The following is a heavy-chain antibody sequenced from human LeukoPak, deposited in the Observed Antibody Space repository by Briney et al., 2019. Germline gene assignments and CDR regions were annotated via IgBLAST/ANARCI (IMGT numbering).Heavy chain of an antibody. CDR1: GGSISSGSYY. Sequence: SETLSLTCTVSGGSISSGSYYWSWIRQPPGRGLEWIGYIYYSGNTYYNPSLKSRVTISVDTAKNQFSLKLSSVTAADTAVYYCARGVSSSWSYYYYMDVWGKGTTVTVSS. D-gene: IGHD6-13*01. CDR2: IYYSGNT. CDR3: ARGVSSSWSYYYYMDV. V-gene: IGHV4-30-4*07. J-gene: IGHJ6*03.